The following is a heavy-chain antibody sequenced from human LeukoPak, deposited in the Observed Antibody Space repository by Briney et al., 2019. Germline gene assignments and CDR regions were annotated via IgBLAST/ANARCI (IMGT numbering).Heavy chain of an antibody. V-gene: IGHV5-51*01. D-gene: IGHD5-18*01. Sequence: GESLKISCKGSGYSFTSYWIGWVRQMPGKGLEWMGIIYPGDSDTRYSPSFQGQVTISADKSISTAYLQWSSLKASDTAMYYCARELGMDTAMGKYNWFDPWGQGTLVTVSS. CDR1: GYSFTSYW. CDR2: IYPGDSDT. CDR3: ARELGMDTAMGKYNWFDP. J-gene: IGHJ5*02.